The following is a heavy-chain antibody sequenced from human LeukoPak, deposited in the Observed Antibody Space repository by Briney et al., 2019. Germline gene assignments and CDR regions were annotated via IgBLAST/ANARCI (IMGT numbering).Heavy chain of an antibody. J-gene: IGHJ5*02. D-gene: IGHD5-18*01. Sequence: ASAKVSCKASGYIFTSYFMHWVRQAPGQGLEWMGLINPSGGSTRYAQKFQGRVTMTRDMSTSTVYMELSSLRSEDTAVYYCARALPHRRLMDTTMEQHWFDPWGQGTLVTVPS. CDR3: ARALPHRRLMDTTMEQHWFDP. CDR2: INPSGGST. CDR1: GYIFTSYF. V-gene: IGHV1-46*01.